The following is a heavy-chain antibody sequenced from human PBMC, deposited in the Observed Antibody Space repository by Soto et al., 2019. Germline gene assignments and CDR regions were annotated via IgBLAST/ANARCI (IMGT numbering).Heavy chain of an antibody. CDR3: ARGSGSYHHPITN. V-gene: IGHV4-59*01. J-gene: IGHJ4*02. CDR1: GGSISNLY. D-gene: IGHD1-26*01. Sequence: SETLSLTCTVSGGSISNLYWSWIRQPPGKGLEWIGHIYYSGNTNYNPSLASRVTISVDTSKNQFSLKLNSVTAADTAVYYCARGSGSYHHPITNWGQGTLVTVSS. CDR2: IYYSGNT.